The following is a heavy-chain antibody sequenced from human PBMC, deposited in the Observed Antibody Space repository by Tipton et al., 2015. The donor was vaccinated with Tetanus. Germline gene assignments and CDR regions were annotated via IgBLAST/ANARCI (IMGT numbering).Heavy chain of an antibody. CDR2: IIPIFGTA. CDR1: GGTFSSYA. Sequence: QLVQSGPEVKKPGSSVKVSCKASGGTFSSYAISWVRQAPGQGLEWMGGIIPIFGTANYAQKFQGRVTITADKSTSTAYMELSSRRSEDTAVYYCARGGGQVSWLPYYFDYWGQGTLVTVSS. V-gene: IGHV1-69*06. J-gene: IGHJ4*02. CDR3: ARGGGQVSWLPYYFDY. D-gene: IGHD3-22*01.